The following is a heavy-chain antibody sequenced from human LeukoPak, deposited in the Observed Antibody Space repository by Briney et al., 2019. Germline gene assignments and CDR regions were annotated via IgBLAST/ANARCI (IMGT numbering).Heavy chain of an antibody. D-gene: IGHD2-21*01. Sequence: GGSLRLSCVAYGFTFDDFTMHWVRQRPGKGLEWVSLISWDSSSTYFTDSVKGRFTISRDNTKNSLYLQMNSLTTEDTAFYYCAKDGRQGAYDVWGQGTLVTVS. CDR2: ISWDSSST. CDR3: AKDGRQGAYDV. J-gene: IGHJ3*01. V-gene: IGHV3-43*01. CDR1: GFTFDDFT.